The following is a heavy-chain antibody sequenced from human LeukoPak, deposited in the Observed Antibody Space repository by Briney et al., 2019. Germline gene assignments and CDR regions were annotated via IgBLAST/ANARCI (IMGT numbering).Heavy chain of an antibody. V-gene: IGHV3-23*01. CDR3: ARSYGSGSYRGGAFDI. CDR2: ISGGGDST. D-gene: IGHD3-10*01. J-gene: IGHJ3*02. Sequence: GGSLRLSCAASGFPFSSYAINWVRQAPGKGLEWVSTISGGGDSTYYADSVEGRFTISRDNSKKTLFLQMNSLRAGDTAVYYCARSYGSGSYRGGAFDIWGQGTMVTVSS. CDR1: GFPFSSYA.